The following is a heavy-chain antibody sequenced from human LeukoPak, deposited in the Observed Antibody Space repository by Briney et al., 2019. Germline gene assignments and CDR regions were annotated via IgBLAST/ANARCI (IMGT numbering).Heavy chain of an antibody. V-gene: IGHV3-30*02. CDR2: IRYDGSNK. Sequence: GGSLRLSCAAYGFTFSSYGMHWVRQAPGQGLEWVAFIRYDGSNKYYADSVKGRFTISRDNSKNTLYLQMNSLRAEDTAEYYCARESDEDAGDFDYWGQGTLVTVSS. CDR1: GFTFSSYG. CDR3: ARESDEDAGDFDY. D-gene: IGHD6-13*01. J-gene: IGHJ4*02.